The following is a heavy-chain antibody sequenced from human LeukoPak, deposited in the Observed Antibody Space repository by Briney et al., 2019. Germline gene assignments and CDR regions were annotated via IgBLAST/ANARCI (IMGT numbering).Heavy chain of an antibody. CDR2: IYHSGST. CDR1: GYSISSGYY. CDR3: ARVMRIYCSGGSCSHSSFDY. Sequence: PSETLSLTCTVSGYSISSGYYWGWIRQPPGKGLEWIGSIYHSGSTYYNPSLKSRVTISVDTSKNQFSLKLSSVTAADTAVYYCARVMRIYCSGGSCSHSSFDYWGQGTLVTVSS. D-gene: IGHD2-15*01. V-gene: IGHV4-38-2*02. J-gene: IGHJ4*02.